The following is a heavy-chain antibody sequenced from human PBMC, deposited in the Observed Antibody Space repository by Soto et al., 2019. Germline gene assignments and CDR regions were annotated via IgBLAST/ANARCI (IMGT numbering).Heavy chain of an antibody. CDR3: ARGRGYCSGGSCGFEY. CDR2: INHSGST. D-gene: IGHD2-15*01. V-gene: IGHV4-34*01. J-gene: IGHJ4*02. Sequence: SETLSLTCAVYGGSFSGYYWSWIRQPPGKGLEWIGEINHSGSTNYNPSLKSRVTISVDTSKNQFSLKLSSVTAADTAVYYCARGRGYCSGGSCGFEYWGQGTLVTVSS. CDR1: GGSFSGYY.